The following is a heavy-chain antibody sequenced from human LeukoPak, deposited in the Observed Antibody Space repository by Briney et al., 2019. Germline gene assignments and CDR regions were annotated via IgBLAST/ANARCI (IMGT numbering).Heavy chain of an antibody. V-gene: IGHV3-23*01. Sequence: GGSLRLSCAASGFTFSSYAMSWVRQAPGKGLEWVSAISGSGGSTYYADSVKGRFTISRDNSKNTLYLQMNSLRAEDTAVYHCAKRAHPDSSGYYLHYWGQGTLVTVSS. CDR1: GFTFSSYA. D-gene: IGHD3-22*01. J-gene: IGHJ4*02. CDR3: AKRAHPDSSGYYLHY. CDR2: ISGSGGST.